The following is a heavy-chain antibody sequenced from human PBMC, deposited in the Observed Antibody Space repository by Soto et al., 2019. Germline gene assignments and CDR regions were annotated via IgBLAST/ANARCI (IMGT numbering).Heavy chain of an antibody. CDR1: GFTFSSYA. D-gene: IGHD3-22*01. J-gene: IGHJ6*02. CDR2: LSGSGVST. CDR3: AKGGGSKDYYDTSGYYLYYYYAMDV. Sequence: EVQLLESGGGLVQPGGSLRLSCAASGFTFSSYAMTWVRQAPGKGLEWVSVLSGSGVSTYYADSVKGRFTISRDNSKNKLYLQMNSLRDEDTAVYYCAKGGGSKDYYDTSGYYLYYYYAMDVWGQGTTVTVSS. V-gene: IGHV3-23*01.